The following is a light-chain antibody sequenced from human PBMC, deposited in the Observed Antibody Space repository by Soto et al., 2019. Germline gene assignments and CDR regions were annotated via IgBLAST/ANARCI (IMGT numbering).Light chain of an antibody. Sequence: EIALTQSPGTLSLSPEDSATLSCRASQTVSSGSLAWYQQKPGQAPSLLISSASRRATGVPDRFSGSGSGTDFTLTISRLEPEDFAVYFCQQYGTSPVTFGPGTKVDIK. V-gene: IGKV3-20*01. J-gene: IGKJ3*01. CDR2: SAS. CDR1: QTVSSGS. CDR3: QQYGTSPVT.